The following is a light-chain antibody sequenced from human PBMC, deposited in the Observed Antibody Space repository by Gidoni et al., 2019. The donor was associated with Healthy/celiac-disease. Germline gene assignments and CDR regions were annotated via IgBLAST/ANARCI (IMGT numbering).Light chain of an antibody. Sequence: DIQMIQSPTSLSASVGDRVTITCQASQDISNYLNWYQQKPGKAPKLLIYDASNLETGVPSRFSGSGSGTDFTFTISSLQPEDIATYYCQQYDNLPLTFGGXAKGEIK. CDR2: DAS. CDR1: QDISNY. CDR3: QQYDNLPLT. V-gene: IGKV1-33*01. J-gene: IGKJ4*01.